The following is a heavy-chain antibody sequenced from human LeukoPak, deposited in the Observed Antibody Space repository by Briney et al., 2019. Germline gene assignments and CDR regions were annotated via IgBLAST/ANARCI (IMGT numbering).Heavy chain of an antibody. V-gene: IGHV3-30*02. D-gene: IGHD2-15*01. CDR1: GFSFTHFG. CDR3: AKDGYCSGGACYSWHFDS. Sequence: GGSLRLSCAASGFSFTHFGMHRVRQAPGKGLEWVAFIGSDGNKKYFADSVKGRLTISRDNSKNMLFLQVNSLRAEDTAVYYCAKDGYCSGGACYSWHFDSWGLGTLVTVSS. CDR2: IGSDGNKK. J-gene: IGHJ4*02.